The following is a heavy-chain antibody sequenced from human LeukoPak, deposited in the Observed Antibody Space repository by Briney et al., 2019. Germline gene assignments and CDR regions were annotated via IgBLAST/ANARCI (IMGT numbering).Heavy chain of an antibody. CDR3: AREGYGGNAVIFDY. CDR2: IIPIFGTA. J-gene: IGHJ4*02. Sequence: GSSVKVSCKASGGTFSSYAISWVRQAPGQGLEWMGGIIPIFGTANYAQKFQGRVTITADESTSTAYMELSSLRSEDTAVYYCAREGYGGNAVIFDYWGQGTQVTVSS. V-gene: IGHV1-69*01. D-gene: IGHD4-23*01. CDR1: GGTFSSYA.